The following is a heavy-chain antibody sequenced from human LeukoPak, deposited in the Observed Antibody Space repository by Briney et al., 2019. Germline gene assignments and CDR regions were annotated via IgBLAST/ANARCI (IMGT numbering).Heavy chain of an antibody. D-gene: IGHD3-10*01. CDR1: GFTFTNYD. V-gene: IGHV3-13*04. CDR2: IGTAGDT. Sequence: GGSLRLSCAASGFTFTNYDMHWVRQATGKGLEWVSSIGTAGDTYYLGSVKGRFTISRENAKNSLFLQMDSLRAGDTAIYYCARFGGTDGFFDIWGQGTMVTVSS. CDR3: ARFGGTDGFFDI. J-gene: IGHJ3*02.